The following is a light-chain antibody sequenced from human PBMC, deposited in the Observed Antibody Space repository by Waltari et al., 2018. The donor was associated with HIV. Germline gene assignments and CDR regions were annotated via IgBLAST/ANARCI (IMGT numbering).Light chain of an antibody. J-gene: IGLJ1*01. CDR1: NSDIVGHNS. V-gene: IGLV2-14*01. CDR3: KSSTTRSTPCV. CDR2: DVS. Sequence: QSALTQPASVSGPPGQPFTISGTATNSDIVGHNSVAWYQQHPGKAPQLIIYDVSNRPAGVSDRFSCSKSGNTASLTISGLQAEDEADYYCKSSTTRSTPCVFGSGTKVTVL.